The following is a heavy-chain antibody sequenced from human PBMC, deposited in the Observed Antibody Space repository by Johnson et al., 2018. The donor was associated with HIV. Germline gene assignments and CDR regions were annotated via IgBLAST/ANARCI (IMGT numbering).Heavy chain of an antibody. J-gene: IGHJ3*02. CDR3: ARDLGRSRAARPTVCLFAFNI. CDR2: ILYAGSNK. V-gene: IGHV3-30-3*01. Sequence: QVHLVESGGGVVQPGRSVRLSCAASGLNFSDYGMHWVRQAPGKGLEWVAGILYAGSNKYYADSVKGLFTISRDNSKNTLYLQMNRLRAADTAVYYCARDLGRSRAARPTVCLFAFNIWGQGTMVTVSS. CDR1: GLNFSDYG. D-gene: IGHD6-6*01.